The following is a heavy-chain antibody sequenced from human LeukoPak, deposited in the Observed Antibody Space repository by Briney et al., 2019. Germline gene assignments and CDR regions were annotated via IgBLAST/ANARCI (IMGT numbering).Heavy chain of an antibody. D-gene: IGHD2-2*01. V-gene: IGHV1-18*01. Sequence: ASVKVSCKASGYTFTSYGISWVRQAPGQGLEWMGWISAYNGNTNYAQKLQGRVTMTTDTSTSTAYMELRSLRSDDTAVYYRARDPIVVVPAAIPGPNWFDPWGQGTLVTVSS. CDR3: ARDPIVVVPAAIPGPNWFDP. CDR1: GYTFTSYG. CDR2: ISAYNGNT. J-gene: IGHJ5*02.